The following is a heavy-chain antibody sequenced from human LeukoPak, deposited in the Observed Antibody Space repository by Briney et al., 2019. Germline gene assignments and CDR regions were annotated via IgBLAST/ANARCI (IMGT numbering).Heavy chain of an antibody. CDR1: GFTFSSYG. V-gene: IGHV3-33*06. Sequence: GGSLRLSCAASGFTFSSYGMHWVRQAPGKGLEWVAVIWYGGSNKYYADSVKGRFTISRDNSKNTLYLQMNSLRAEDTAVYYCAKDPSYYDSSVYWGQGTLVTVSS. D-gene: IGHD3-22*01. J-gene: IGHJ4*02. CDR2: IWYGGSNK. CDR3: AKDPSYYDSSVY.